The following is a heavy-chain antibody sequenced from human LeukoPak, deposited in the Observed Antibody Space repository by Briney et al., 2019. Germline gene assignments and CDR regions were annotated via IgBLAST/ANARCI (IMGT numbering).Heavy chain of an antibody. V-gene: IGHV1-18*01. CDR1: DYTFTSYG. D-gene: IGHD3-10*01. CDR2: ISVHNGDT. J-gene: IGHJ3*02. Sequence: ASVKVSCKASDYTFTSYGISWVRQAPGQGLEWMGWISVHNGDTNYPQKFQGRVTMTTDTSTSTAYMELRSLRSDDTAVYYCARDWYGSGSSHAFDIWGQGTMVTVSS. CDR3: ARDWYGSGSSHAFDI.